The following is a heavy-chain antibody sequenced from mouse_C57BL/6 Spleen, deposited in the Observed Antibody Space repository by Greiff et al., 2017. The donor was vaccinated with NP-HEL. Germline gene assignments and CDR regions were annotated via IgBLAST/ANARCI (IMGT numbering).Heavy chain of an antibody. D-gene: IGHD2-12*01. Sequence: QVQLQQPGAELVKPGASVKLSCKASGYTFTSYWMQWVKQRPGQGLEWIGEIDPSDSYTNYNQKFKGKATLTVDTSSSTAYMQLSSLTSEDSAVYYCATYYTPGYFDYWGQGTTLTVSS. CDR1: GYTFTSYW. CDR2: IDPSDSYT. V-gene: IGHV1-50*01. J-gene: IGHJ2*01. CDR3: ATYYTPGYFDY.